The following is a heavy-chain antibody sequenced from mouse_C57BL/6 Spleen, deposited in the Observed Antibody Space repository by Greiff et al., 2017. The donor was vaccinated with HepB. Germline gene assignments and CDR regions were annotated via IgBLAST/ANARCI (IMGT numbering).Heavy chain of an antibody. D-gene: IGHD1-1*01. CDR3: ARRTGYYYGSSYDWYFDV. V-gene: IGHV1-69*01. CDR1: GYTFTSYW. Sequence: VQLQQPGAELVMPGASVKLSCKASGYTFTSYWMHWVKQRPGQGLEWIGEIDPSDSYTNYNQKFKGKSTLTVDKSSSTAYMQLSSLTSEDSAVYYCARRTGYYYGSSYDWYFDVWGTGTTVTVSS. J-gene: IGHJ1*03. CDR2: IDPSDSYT.